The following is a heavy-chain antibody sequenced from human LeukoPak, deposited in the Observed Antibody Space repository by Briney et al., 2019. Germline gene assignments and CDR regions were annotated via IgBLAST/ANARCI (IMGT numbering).Heavy chain of an antibody. CDR3: ATNLFCASASCL. J-gene: IGHJ4*02. CDR1: GFTFSDYT. CDR2: IGTAGNHI. V-gene: IGHV3-21*01. D-gene: IGHD2-2*01. Sequence: GGSLRLSCAASGFTFSDYTMNWVHQAPGKGLEWLSSIGTAGNHIFYADSVQGRFTISRDNANDSLYLEMKSLRVEDTATYYCATNLFCASASCLWGQGTLVTVSS.